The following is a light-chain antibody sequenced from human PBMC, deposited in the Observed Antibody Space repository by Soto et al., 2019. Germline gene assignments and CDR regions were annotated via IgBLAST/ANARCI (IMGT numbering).Light chain of an antibody. CDR3: QQRSTWPIS. J-gene: IGKJ5*01. CDR1: QSVSSY. V-gene: IGKV3-11*01. CDR2: DAS. Sequence: EIVLTQSPATLSLSPGERATLSCRASQSVSSYLAWYQQKPGQAPRLLIHDASDRATGIPARFSGSGSGTDFTLSISSLGPEDFAVYYCQQRSTWPISFGQGTRLEIK.